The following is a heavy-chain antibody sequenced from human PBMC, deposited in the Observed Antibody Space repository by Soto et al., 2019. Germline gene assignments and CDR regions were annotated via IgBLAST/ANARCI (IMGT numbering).Heavy chain of an antibody. D-gene: IGHD6-6*01. V-gene: IGHV1-18*01. CDR2: ISAYNGNT. CDR3: ASQQLGYYYYYGMDV. CDR1: GYTFTSYG. J-gene: IGHJ6*02. Sequence: ASVKVSCKASGYTFTSYGISWVRQAPGQGLEWMGWISAYNGNTNYAQKLQGRVTMTTDTSTSTAYMELRSLRSEDTAVYYCASQQLGYYYYYGMDVWGQGTTVTVSS.